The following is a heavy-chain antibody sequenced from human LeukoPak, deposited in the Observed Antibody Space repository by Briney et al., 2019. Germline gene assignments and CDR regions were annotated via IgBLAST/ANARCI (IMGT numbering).Heavy chain of an antibody. J-gene: IGHJ5*02. V-gene: IGHV1-18*01. CDR1: GYTFTSYG. CDR3: ARDGGVFWFDP. CDR2: ISAYNGNT. D-gene: IGHD3-16*01. Sequence: ASVTVSCKSSGYTFTSYGISWVRQAPGHGLEWMGCISAYNGNTNYAQKLQGRVTMTTDTSTSTAYMELRSLRSDDTAVYYCARDGGVFWFDPWGQGTLVTVSS.